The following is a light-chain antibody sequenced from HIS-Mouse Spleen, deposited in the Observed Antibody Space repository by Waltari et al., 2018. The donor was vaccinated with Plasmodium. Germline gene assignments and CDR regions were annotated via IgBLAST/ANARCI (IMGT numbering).Light chain of an antibody. Sequence: DIVMTQSPDTLAVYLGERATITCKSSQSVLYSSNNKNYLAWYQQKPGQPPKLLIYWASTRESGVPDRFSGSGSGTDFTLTISSLQAEDVAVYYCQQYYSTPPYTFGQGTKLEIK. CDR2: WAS. CDR1: QSVLYSSNNKNY. CDR3: QQYYSTPPYT. V-gene: IGKV4-1*01. J-gene: IGKJ2*01.